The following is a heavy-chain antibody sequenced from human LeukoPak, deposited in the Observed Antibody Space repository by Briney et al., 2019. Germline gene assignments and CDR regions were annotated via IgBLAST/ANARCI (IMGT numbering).Heavy chain of an antibody. CDR2: IYTTGST. Sequence: SETLSLTCTVSGGSISSGSYYWGWIRQPAGKGLEWIGRIYTTGSTYYNPSLKSRVTISLDTSKNQFSLKLSSVTAADTAVYYCARRRRGDFDDSIDYWGQGTLVTVSS. CDR1: GGSISSGSYY. CDR3: ARRRRGDFDDSIDY. D-gene: IGHD4-17*01. V-gene: IGHV4-61*02. J-gene: IGHJ4*02.